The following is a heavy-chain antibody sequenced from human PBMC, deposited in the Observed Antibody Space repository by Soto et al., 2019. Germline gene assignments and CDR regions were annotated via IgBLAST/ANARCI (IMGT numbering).Heavy chain of an antibody. D-gene: IGHD4-17*01. J-gene: IGHJ4*02. CDR3: ARGSVSYGGNPTFDY. V-gene: IGHV1-69*01. CDR1: GGTVSSYA. Sequence: QVQLVQSGAEVKKPGSSVKVSCKASGGTVSSYAISWVRQAPGQGLEWMGGIIPIFGTANYAQKFQGRVTITADESTSTAYMERSSLRSEDTAVYYCARGSVSYGGNPTFDYWGQGTLVTVSS. CDR2: IIPIFGTA.